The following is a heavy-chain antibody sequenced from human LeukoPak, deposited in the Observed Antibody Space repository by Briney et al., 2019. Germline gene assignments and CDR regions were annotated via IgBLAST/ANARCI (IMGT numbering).Heavy chain of an antibody. CDR1: AFTFSSYW. CDR3: ARDLLHLDY. J-gene: IGHJ4*02. Sequence: GGSLRLSCAASAFTFSSYWMSWVRQAPGKGQEGVANIKQDGSEKYYVDSVKGRFTISRDNAKNSLYLQMNSLRAEDTAVYYCARDLLHLDYWGQGTLVTVSS. V-gene: IGHV3-7*01. CDR2: IKQDGSEK.